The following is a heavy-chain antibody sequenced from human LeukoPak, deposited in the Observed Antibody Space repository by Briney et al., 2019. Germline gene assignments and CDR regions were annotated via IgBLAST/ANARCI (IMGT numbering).Heavy chain of an antibody. D-gene: IGHD3-3*01. CDR2: INHSGST. CDR3: AGFWSGYPNYYYYMDV. Sequence: SETLSLTCAVYGGSFSGYYWSWIRQPPGKGLEWIGEINHSGSTNYNPSLKSRVTISVDTSKNQFSLKLSSVTAADTAVYCCAGFWSGYPNYYYYMDVWGKGTTVTVSS. V-gene: IGHV4-34*01. J-gene: IGHJ6*03. CDR1: GGSFSGYY.